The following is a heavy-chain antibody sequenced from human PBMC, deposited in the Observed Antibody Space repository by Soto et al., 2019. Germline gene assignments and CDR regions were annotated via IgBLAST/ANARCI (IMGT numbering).Heavy chain of an antibody. CDR3: ARHEGWTGPDQ. D-gene: IGHD2-8*02. V-gene: IGHV4-4*02. CDR2: IFHDGNT. Sequence: SETLSLTCAVSGASIGSGGWWSWVRQPPGKGLEWIAEIFHDGNTNYSPSLKGRVTISVDKSQNQFSLNVYSVTAADTAVYYCARHEGWTGPDQWGQGTLVTVSS. J-gene: IGHJ5*02. CDR1: GASIGSGGW.